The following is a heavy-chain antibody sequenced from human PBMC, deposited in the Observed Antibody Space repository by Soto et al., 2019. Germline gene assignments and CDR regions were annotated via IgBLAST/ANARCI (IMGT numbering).Heavy chain of an antibody. J-gene: IGHJ5*02. CDR3: ARQPLGYGSWSRYFDP. CDR1: GYSFTSYW. D-gene: IGHD3-10*01. V-gene: IGHV5-10-1*01. Sequence: PGESLKISCKGSGYSFTSYWISWVRQMPGKGLEWMGRIDPSDSYTNYSPSFQGHVTISADKSISTAYLQWSSLKASDTAMYYCARQPLGYGSWSRYFDPWGQGTLVTVSS. CDR2: IDPSDSYT.